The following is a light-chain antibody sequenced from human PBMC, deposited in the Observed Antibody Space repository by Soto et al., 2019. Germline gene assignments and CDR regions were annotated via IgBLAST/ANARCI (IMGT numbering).Light chain of an antibody. J-gene: IGKJ1*01. CDR3: QHYAGSPWT. V-gene: IGKV3-20*01. CDR1: QSVGSY. Sequence: ETVLTQSPGTLSLSPGERATLSCRASQSVGSYLAWYQQKPGQAPRLLIYGASSRAAGIPDRFSGIGSGTDFTLTISRLEPEDFAVYYCQHYAGSPWTFGQGTKVDIK. CDR2: GAS.